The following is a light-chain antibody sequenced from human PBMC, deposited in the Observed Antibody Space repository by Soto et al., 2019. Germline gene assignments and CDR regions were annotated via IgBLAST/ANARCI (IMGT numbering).Light chain of an antibody. CDR3: QQYNTYPRT. J-gene: IGKJ1*01. CDR2: KAS. V-gene: IGKV1-5*03. Sequence: DIQMTQSPSTLSASVGDRVTITCRASQSISIWLAWYQQKPGNAPKLLIYKASNLEGGVPSRFSGSGSGTEFTLTISCLQPDDFATYYCQQYNTYPRTFGQGTKVEVK. CDR1: QSISIW.